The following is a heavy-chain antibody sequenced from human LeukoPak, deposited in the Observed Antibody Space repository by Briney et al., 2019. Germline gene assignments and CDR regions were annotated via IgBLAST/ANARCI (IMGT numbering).Heavy chain of an antibody. CDR2: INHSGST. V-gene: IGHV4-34*01. Sequence: SSETLSLTCAVYGGSFSGYYWSWIRQPPGKGLEWIGEINHSGSTNYNPSLKSRVTISVDTSKNQFSLKLSSVTAADTAVYYCARAFYSNYPRFDYWGQGTLVTVSS. D-gene: IGHD4-11*01. CDR3: ARAFYSNYPRFDY. J-gene: IGHJ4*02. CDR1: GGSFSGYY.